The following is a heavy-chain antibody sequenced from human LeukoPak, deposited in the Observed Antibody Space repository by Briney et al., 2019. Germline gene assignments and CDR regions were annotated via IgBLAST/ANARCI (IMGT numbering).Heavy chain of an antibody. D-gene: IGHD5-18*01. CDR2: IIPIFGTA. Sequence: SVKVSCKASGYTFTSYAMNWVRQAPGQGLEWMGGIIPIFGTANYAQKFQGRVTITADESTSTAYMELSSLRSEDTAVYYCARALKRGYSFPPTGYWGQGTLVTVSS. CDR3: ARALKRGYSFPPTGY. CDR1: GYTFTSYA. V-gene: IGHV1-69*13. J-gene: IGHJ4*02.